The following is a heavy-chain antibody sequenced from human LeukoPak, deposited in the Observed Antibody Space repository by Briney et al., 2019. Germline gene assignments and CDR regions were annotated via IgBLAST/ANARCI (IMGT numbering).Heavy chain of an antibody. J-gene: IGHJ4*02. CDR1: GGSISSSSYY. CDR2: IYYSGST. D-gene: IGHD2-15*01. CDR3: ASLAGWYLDY. Sequence: SETLSLTCTVSGGSISSSSYYWGWIRQPPGKGLEWIGSIYYSGSTYYNPSLKSRVTISVDTSKNQFSLKLSSVTAADTAVYYCASLAGWYLDYWGQGTLVTVSS. V-gene: IGHV4-39*07.